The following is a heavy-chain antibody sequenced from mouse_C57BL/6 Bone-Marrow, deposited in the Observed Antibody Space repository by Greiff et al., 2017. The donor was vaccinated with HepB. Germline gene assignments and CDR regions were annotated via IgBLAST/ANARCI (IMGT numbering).Heavy chain of an antibody. CDR1: GFSLTSYG. V-gene: IGHV2-2*01. D-gene: IGHD2-10*01. J-gene: IGHJ3*01. CDR2: IWSGGST. Sequence: QVQLKESGPGLVQPSQSLSITCTVSGFSLTSYGVHWVRQSPGKGLEWLGVIWSGGSTDYNAAFISRLSISKDNSKSQVFFKMNSLQADDTAIYYCARNSPPYYPFAYWGQGTLVTVSA. CDR3: ARNSPPYYPFAY.